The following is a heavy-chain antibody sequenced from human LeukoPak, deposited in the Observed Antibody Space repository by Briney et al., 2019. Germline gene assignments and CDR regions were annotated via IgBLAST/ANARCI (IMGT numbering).Heavy chain of an antibody. D-gene: IGHD6-13*01. V-gene: IGHV4-38-2*01. Sequence: SETLSLTCASQSIISYRHWGWFRQAPGKGLEWIGSMHPSGSTYYNPSLKSRVTISVDTSKNQFSLKLSSVTAADTAVYYCATVAAAGTGWFDPWGQGTLVTVSS. CDR2: MHPSGST. CDR1: SIISYRH. J-gene: IGHJ5*02. CDR3: ATVAAAGTGWFDP.